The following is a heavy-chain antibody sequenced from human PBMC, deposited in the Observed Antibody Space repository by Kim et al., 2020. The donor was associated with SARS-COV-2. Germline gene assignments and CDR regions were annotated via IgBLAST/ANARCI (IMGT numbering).Heavy chain of an antibody. V-gene: IGHV1-18*04. CDR3: ARDSLQWTYYGMDV. CDR2: ISAYNGNT. D-gene: IGHD6-19*01. Sequence: ASVKVSCKAPGYTFTSYGISWVRQAPGQGLEWMGWISAYNGNTNYAQKLQGRVTMTTDTSTSTAYMELRSLRSDDTAVYYCARDSLQWTYYGMDVWGQGTTVSVSS. J-gene: IGHJ6*02. CDR1: GYTFTSYG.